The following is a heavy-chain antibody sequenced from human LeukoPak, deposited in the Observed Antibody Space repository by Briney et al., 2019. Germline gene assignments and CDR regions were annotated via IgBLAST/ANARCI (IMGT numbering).Heavy chain of an antibody. CDR3: ARIYYDFWSGPRYYYYMDV. Sequence: SETLSLTCTVSGGPISSYYWSWIRQPPGKGLEWIGYIYYSGSTNYNPSLKSRVTISVDMSKNQFSLKLSSVTAADTAVYYCARIYYDFWSGPRYYYYMDVWGKGTTVTVSS. D-gene: IGHD3-3*01. CDR1: GGPISSYY. J-gene: IGHJ6*03. CDR2: IYYSGST. V-gene: IGHV4-59*01.